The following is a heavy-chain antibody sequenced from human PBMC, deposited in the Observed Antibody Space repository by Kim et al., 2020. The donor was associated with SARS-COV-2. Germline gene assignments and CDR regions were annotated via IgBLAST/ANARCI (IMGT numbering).Heavy chain of an antibody. J-gene: IGHJ5*02. CDR2: ISSSSSYT. CDR1: GFTFSDYY. CDR3: ARAGSSWLNWFDP. V-gene: IGHV3-11*06. D-gene: IGHD6-13*01. Sequence: GGSLRLSCAASGFTFSDYYMSWIRQAPGKGLEWVSYISSSSSYTNYADSVKGRFTISRDNAKNSLYLQMNSLRAEDTAVYYCARAGSSWLNWFDPWGQGTLVTVSS.